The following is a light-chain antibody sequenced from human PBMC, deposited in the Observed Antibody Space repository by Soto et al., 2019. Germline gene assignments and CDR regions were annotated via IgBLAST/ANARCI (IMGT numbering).Light chain of an antibody. J-gene: IGKJ2*01. Sequence: EIVMTQSPATLSVSPGESATLSCRASLPVSSNLAWYRQIPGQAPTLLIYFVSTRATDIPARFSGSRSGTEFSLTFSCLQSEDFAVYYCLQYNNWPYTFGPGTKLEIK. CDR1: LPVSSN. CDR3: LQYNNWPYT. V-gene: IGKV3-15*01. CDR2: FVS.